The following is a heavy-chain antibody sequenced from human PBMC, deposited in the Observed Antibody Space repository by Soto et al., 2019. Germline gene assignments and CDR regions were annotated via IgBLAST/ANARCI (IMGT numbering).Heavy chain of an antibody. Sequence: SETLSLTCTVSGGSISSSSYYWGWIRQPPGKGLEWIGSIYYSGSTYYNPSLKSRVTISVDTSKNQFSLKLSSVTAADTAVYYCARLSRGYSYGYFFDYWGQGTLVT. CDR2: IYYSGST. CDR1: GGSISSSSYY. D-gene: IGHD5-18*01. V-gene: IGHV4-39*01. CDR3: ARLSRGYSYGYFFDY. J-gene: IGHJ4*02.